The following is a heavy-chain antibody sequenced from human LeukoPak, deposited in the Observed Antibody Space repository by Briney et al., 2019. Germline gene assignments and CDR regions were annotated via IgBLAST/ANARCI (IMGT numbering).Heavy chain of an antibody. Sequence: ASVKVSCTASGYTFTSYGISWVRQAPGQGLEWMGWISAYNGNTNYAQKLQGRVTMTTDTSTSTAYMELRSLRSDDTAVYYCARSYSSRGNYYYYMAVWGKGTTVTVSS. CDR1: GYTFTSYG. CDR3: ARSYSSRGNYYYYMAV. D-gene: IGHD4-11*01. CDR2: ISAYNGNT. J-gene: IGHJ6*03. V-gene: IGHV1-18*01.